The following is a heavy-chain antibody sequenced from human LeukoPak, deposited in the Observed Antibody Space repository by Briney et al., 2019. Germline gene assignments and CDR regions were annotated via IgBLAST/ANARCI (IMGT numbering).Heavy chain of an antibody. CDR1: GGTFSSYA. J-gene: IGHJ5*02. CDR3: ASSAVTTVVNWFDP. V-gene: IGHV1-69*13. CDR2: IIPIFGTA. D-gene: IGHD4-17*01. Sequence: SVKVSCKASGGTFSSYAISWVRQTPGQGLEWMGGIIPIFGTANYAQKFQGRVTITADESTSTAYMELSSLRSEDTAVYYCASSAVTTVVNWFDPWGQGTLVTVSS.